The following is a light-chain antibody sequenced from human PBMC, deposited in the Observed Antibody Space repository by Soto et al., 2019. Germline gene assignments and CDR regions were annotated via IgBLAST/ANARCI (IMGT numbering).Light chain of an antibody. CDR3: ASWDDSLNGPV. CDR1: SSNIDVNS. J-gene: IGLJ2*01. CDR2: NDN. V-gene: IGLV1-44*01. Sequence: QSVLTQPPSASGTPGQTVTISCSGGSSNIDVNSVDWFRQLPGAAPKVVIYNDNQRPSGVPDRFSGSKSGTSACLVISGLQSEDGAQYHCASWDDSLNGPVFGGGTKLTVL.